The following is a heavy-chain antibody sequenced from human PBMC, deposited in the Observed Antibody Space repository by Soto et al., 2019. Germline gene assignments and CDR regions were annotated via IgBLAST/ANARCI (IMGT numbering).Heavy chain of an antibody. CDR2: IYHSGST. Sequence: SETLSLTCAVSGGSISSSNWWSWVRPPPGKGLGWIGEIYHSGSTNYNPSLKSRVTISVDKSKNQFSLKLSSVTAADTAVYYCAILTQNWGRDYWGQGTLVTVSS. D-gene: IGHD7-27*01. CDR1: GGSISSSNW. V-gene: IGHV4-4*02. CDR3: AILTQNWGRDY. J-gene: IGHJ4*02.